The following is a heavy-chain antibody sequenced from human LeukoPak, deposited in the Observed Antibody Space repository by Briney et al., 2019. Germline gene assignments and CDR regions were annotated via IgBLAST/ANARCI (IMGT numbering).Heavy chain of an antibody. CDR2: ISGSGAST. Sequence: QTGGSLRLSCAASGFIFSNYAMSWVRQAPGKGLEWVSTISGSGASTYYADSVKGRFTISRDNSKNMLYLQMNSLRVEDKALYYCARLAEVITWGFDYWGQGTLVTVSS. V-gene: IGHV3-23*01. J-gene: IGHJ4*02. CDR1: GFIFSNYA. D-gene: IGHD3-22*01. CDR3: ARLAEVITWGFDY.